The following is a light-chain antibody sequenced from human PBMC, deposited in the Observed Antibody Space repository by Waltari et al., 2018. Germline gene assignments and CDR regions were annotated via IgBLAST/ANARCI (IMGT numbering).Light chain of an antibody. V-gene: IGLV1-40*01. CDR1: RSNIGSIFH. CDR2: SSN. CDR3: QSYDDNLSAL. J-gene: IGLJ3*02. Sequence: QSVLTQPPSVSGAPGQTVTISCPGSRSNIGSIFHVHWYQHVPGEAPKLLTYSSNSRPTGVPDRFSASRSGTTASLTITGLQAEDEADYYCQSYDDNLSALFGGGTKLTVL.